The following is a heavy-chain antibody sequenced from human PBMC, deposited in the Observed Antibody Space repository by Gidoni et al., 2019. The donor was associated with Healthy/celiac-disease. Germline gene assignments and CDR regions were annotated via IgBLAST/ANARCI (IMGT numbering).Heavy chain of an antibody. V-gene: IGHV1-2*02. Sequence: QVQMVQSGAEVKKPGASVKVSCKASGDTLTGYYMHRVRQAPGQGLEWMGWINPNSGGTNYAQKFQGRVTMTRDTSISTAYMELSRLRSDDTAVYYCARERRPVFTMIVVVIGGDCYFDYWGQGTLVTVSS. CDR2: INPNSGGT. CDR3: ARERRPVFTMIVVVIGGDCYFDY. J-gene: IGHJ4*02. CDR1: GDTLTGYY. D-gene: IGHD3-22*01.